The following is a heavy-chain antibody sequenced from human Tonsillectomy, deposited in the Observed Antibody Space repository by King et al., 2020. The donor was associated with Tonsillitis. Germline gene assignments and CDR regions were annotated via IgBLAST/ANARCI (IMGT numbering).Heavy chain of an antibody. CDR1: RYSFTSYW. CDR3: ARHTPQLTGDDAFDI. D-gene: IGHD7-27*01. Sequence: VQLVESGAEVKKPAESLRISCKGSRYSFTSYWISWVRQMPGKGLEWMGRIDPSDSYTIYSPSFQGHVTISADKSLSTAYLQWSSLKASDTAMYFCARHTPQLTGDDAFDIWGQGTMVTVSS. V-gene: IGHV5-10-1*03. CDR2: IDPSDSYT. J-gene: IGHJ3*02.